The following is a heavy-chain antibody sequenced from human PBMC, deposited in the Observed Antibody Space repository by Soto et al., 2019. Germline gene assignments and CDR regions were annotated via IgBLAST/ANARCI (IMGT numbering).Heavy chain of an antibody. J-gene: IGHJ6*02. D-gene: IGHD1-26*01. CDR3: ARVRGGSYYGNYYYGMDV. CDR1: GYTFTGYY. CDR2: INPNSGGT. V-gene: IGHV1-2*04. Sequence: ASVKVSCKASGYTFTGYYMHWVRQAPGQGLEWMGWINPNSGGTNYAQKFQGWVTMTRDTSISTAYMELSRLRSDDTAVYYCARVRGGSYYGNYYYGMDVWGQGTTVTVS.